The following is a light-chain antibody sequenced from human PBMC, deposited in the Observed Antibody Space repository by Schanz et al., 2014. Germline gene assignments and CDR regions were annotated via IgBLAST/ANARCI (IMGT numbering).Light chain of an antibody. CDR2: DAS. J-gene: IGKJ2*01. Sequence: DIQMTQSPTTLSASVGETVTITCRASQSFKTWLAWYQQKPGKAPKLLIYDASTLEDGVPPRFRCSGSGTEFTLTISGLQPDDFATYYCQQYESDLFTFGQGTKLEIK. CDR3: QQYESDLFT. CDR1: QSFKTW. V-gene: IGKV1-5*01.